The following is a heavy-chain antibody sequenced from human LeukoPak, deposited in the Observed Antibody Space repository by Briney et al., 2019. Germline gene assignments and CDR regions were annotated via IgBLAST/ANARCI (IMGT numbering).Heavy chain of an antibody. V-gene: IGHV4-59*08. Sequence: NTSETLSLTCTVSGGSISSYYWSWIRQPPGKGLEWIGYIYYSGSTNYNPSLKSRVTISVDTSKNQFSLKLSSVTAADTAVYYCARHRYSGSYYGDEVYYFDYWGQGTLVTVSS. D-gene: IGHD1-26*01. CDR2: IYYSGST. CDR3: ARHRYSGSYYGDEVYYFDY. J-gene: IGHJ4*02. CDR1: GGSISSYY.